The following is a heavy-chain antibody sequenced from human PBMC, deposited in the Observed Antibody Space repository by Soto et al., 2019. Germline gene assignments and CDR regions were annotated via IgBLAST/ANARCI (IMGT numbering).Heavy chain of an antibody. CDR1: GYTFTSYA. J-gene: IGHJ4*02. CDR3: AREGAAGRYNFDY. Sequence: QVQLVQSGAEVKKPGASVKVSCQASGYTFTSYAMHWVRQAPGQRLEWMGWINAGNGNTKYSQKFQGRVTITRDTSASTAYMELSSLRSEDTAVYYCAREGAAGRYNFDYWGQGTLVTVSS. D-gene: IGHD6-13*01. V-gene: IGHV1-3*01. CDR2: INAGNGNT.